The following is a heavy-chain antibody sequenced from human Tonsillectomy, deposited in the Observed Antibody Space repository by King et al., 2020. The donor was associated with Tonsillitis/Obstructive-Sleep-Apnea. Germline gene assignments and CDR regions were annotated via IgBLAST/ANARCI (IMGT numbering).Heavy chain of an antibody. V-gene: IGHV4-34*01. Sequence: HVQLQQWGAGLLKPSETLSVTCAVYGGSFSGYYWSWIRQPPGKGLEWIVEINHSGSTNYNPSLKSRVTISLDMSKNQFSLKLTSVTAADTAVYYCARLDIAVVPADMSDAFDIWGQGTMVTVSS. CDR3: ARLDIAVVPADMSDAFDI. CDR1: GGSFSGYY. D-gene: IGHD2-2*03. CDR2: INHSGST. J-gene: IGHJ3*02.